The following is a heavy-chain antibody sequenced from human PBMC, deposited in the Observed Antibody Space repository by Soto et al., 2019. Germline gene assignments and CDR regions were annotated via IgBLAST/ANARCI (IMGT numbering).Heavy chain of an antibody. CDR2: IYYSGST. J-gene: IGHJ6*02. Sequence: PSETLSLTCAVSGGSISSGPYSWNWIRQHPGKGLEWIGYIYYSGSTYYNPSLKSRVTISVDTSKNQFSLKLSSVTAADTAVYSCARVPLRNYSVGRGMDVWGQGPTVTVSS. CDR1: GGSISSGPYS. D-gene: IGHD2-15*01. V-gene: IGHV4-31*11. CDR3: ARVPLRNYSVGRGMDV.